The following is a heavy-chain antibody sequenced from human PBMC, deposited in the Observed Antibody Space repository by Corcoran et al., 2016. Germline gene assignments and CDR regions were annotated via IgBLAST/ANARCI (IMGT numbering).Heavy chain of an antibody. CDR3: APMSLPWGRVATQYYFDY. CDR1: GFSLSNARMG. CDR2: IFSNDEK. V-gene: IGHV2-26*01. D-gene: IGHD5-12*01. J-gene: IGHJ4*02. Sequence: QVTLKESGPVLVKPTETLTLTCTVSGFSLSNARMGVSWIRQPPGKALEWLAHIFSNDEKSYSTSLKSRLTISKDTSKSQVVLTLTNVDPVVTATYYCAPMSLPWGRVATQYYFDYWGQGTLVTVSS.